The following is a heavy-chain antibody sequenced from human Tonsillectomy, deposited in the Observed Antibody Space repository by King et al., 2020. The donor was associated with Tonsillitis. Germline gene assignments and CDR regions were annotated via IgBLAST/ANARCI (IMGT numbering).Heavy chain of an antibody. CDR3: ARDPDGGNSVDH. D-gene: IGHD4-23*01. Sequence: QLVQSGSEVKKPGASVKVSCKASGYMFTSYGFSWVRQAPGQGLEWMGLISTSNGYTHCAQNLQGRITMTTDTPTSTAYLELRSLTSDDTAVYYCARDPDGGNSVDHWGQGAVVTVPS. CDR1: GYMFTSYG. J-gene: IGHJ4*02. CDR2: ISTSNGYT. V-gene: IGHV1-18*01.